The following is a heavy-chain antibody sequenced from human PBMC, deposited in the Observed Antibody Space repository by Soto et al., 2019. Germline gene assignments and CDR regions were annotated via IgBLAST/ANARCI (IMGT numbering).Heavy chain of an antibody. CDR2: IRSKAYGGTT. D-gene: IGHD2-15*01. Sequence: GGSLRLSCTASGFTFGDYAMSWFRQAPGKGLEWVGFIRSKAYGGTTEYAASVKGRFTISRDDSKSIAYLQMNSLKTEDTAVYYCTRFRVVVVVAAPNYYYMDVWGKGTTVTVSS. V-gene: IGHV3-49*03. CDR1: GFTFGDYA. J-gene: IGHJ6*03. CDR3: TRFRVVVVVAAPNYYYMDV.